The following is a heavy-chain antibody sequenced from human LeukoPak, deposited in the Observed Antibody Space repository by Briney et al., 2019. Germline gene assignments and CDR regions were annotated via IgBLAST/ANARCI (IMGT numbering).Heavy chain of an antibody. D-gene: IGHD2-2*01. CDR3: ARVKYQLKEGYDY. J-gene: IGHJ4*02. V-gene: IGHV3-48*04. CDR2: ISSSSSTI. CDR1: GFTFSSYS. Sequence: GGSLRLPCAASGFTFSSYSMNWVRQAPGKGLEWVSYISSSSSTIYYADSVKGRFTISRDNAKNSLYLQMNSLRAEDTAVYYCARVKYQLKEGYDYWGQGTLVTVSS.